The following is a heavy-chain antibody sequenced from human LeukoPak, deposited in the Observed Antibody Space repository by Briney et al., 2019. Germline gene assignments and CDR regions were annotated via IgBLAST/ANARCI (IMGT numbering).Heavy chain of an antibody. V-gene: IGHV3-21*01. J-gene: IGHJ4*02. CDR3: ARDHSGSYSGVDY. CDR2: ISSSGGYI. Sequence: GGSLRLSCAASGFTFSTYCMNWVRQAPGKGLEWVSSISSSGGYIYYADSVEGRFTISRDNAKNSLYLQMNSLRAEDTAVYYCARDHSGSYSGVDYWGQGTLVTVSS. D-gene: IGHD1-26*01. CDR1: GFTFSTYC.